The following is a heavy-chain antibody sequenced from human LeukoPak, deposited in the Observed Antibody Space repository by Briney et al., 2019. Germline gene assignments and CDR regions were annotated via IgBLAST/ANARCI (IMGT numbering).Heavy chain of an antibody. CDR3: ARAYAFHI. J-gene: IGHJ3*02. Sequence: SQTLSLTCAISGDSVSNNSVDWNWIRQSPSRGLGWLGRTYYRSKWYSDYAVSVKSRITINPDTSKNQFSLQLNSVTPDDTAVYYCARAYAFHIWGQGTMVTVSS. V-gene: IGHV6-1*01. CDR2: TYYRSKWYS. CDR1: GDSVSNNSVD.